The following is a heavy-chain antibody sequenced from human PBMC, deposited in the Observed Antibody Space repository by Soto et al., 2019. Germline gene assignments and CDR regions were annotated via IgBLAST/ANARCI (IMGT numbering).Heavy chain of an antibody. CDR1: GGTFSSYA. V-gene: IGHV1-69*01. CDR3: ARDLLRFLEWLSSDGMDV. CDR2: IIPIFGTA. D-gene: IGHD3-3*01. Sequence: QVQLVQSGAEVKKPGSSVKVSCKASGGTFSSYAISWVRQAPGQGLEWMGGIIPIFGTANYAQKFQGRVTITADESTSTAYMELSSLRSEDTAVYHCARDLLRFLEWLSSDGMDVWGQGTTVTVSS. J-gene: IGHJ6*02.